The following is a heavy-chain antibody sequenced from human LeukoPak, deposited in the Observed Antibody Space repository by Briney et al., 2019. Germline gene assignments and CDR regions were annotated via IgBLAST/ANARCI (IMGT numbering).Heavy chain of an antibody. CDR2: IYPADSDT. D-gene: IGHD4-17*01. V-gene: IGHV5-51*01. J-gene: IGHJ3*01. Sequence: GESLKISCKGSGYSFTNYWIGWVRQMPGKGLEWMGMIYPADSDTRYRPSFQGQVTISADKSISTAYLQWISLKASDTAIYYCASDYGYPNNAFDVWGQRTMVKVSS. CDR1: GYSFTNYW. CDR3: ASDYGYPNNAFDV.